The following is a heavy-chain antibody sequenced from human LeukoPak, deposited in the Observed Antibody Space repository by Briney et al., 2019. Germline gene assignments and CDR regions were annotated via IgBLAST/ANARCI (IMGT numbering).Heavy chain of an antibody. D-gene: IGHD6-13*01. J-gene: IGHJ5*02. CDR2: ISAYNGNT. CDR3: ARAAAAGSLIAVAGSPFSHWFDP. CDR1: GYTLTELS. V-gene: IGHV1-18*01. Sequence: ASVKVSCKVSGYTLTELSMHWVRQAPGQGLEWMGWISAYNGNTNYAQKLQGRVTMTTDTSTSTAYMELRSLRSDDTAVYYCARAAAAGSLIAVAGSPFSHWFDPWGQGTLVTVSS.